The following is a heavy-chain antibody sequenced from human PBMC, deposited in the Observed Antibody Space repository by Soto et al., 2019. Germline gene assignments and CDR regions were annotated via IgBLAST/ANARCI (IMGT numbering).Heavy chain of an antibody. J-gene: IGHJ4*02. Sequence: QVQLVQSGAEVKKPGASVKVSCKVSGYTLTELSMHWVRQAPGKGLEWMGGFDPEDGETIYAQKFQGRVTMTEDTSTDTAYMELSSLRSEDTAVYYCATDFFDYYDSSLALDYWGQGTLVTVSS. V-gene: IGHV1-24*01. CDR3: ATDFFDYYDSSLALDY. CDR1: GYTLTELS. D-gene: IGHD3-22*01. CDR2: FDPEDGET.